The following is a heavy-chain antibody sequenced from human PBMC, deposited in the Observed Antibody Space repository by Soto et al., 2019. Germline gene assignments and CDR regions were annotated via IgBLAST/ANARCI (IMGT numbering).Heavy chain of an antibody. D-gene: IGHD3-9*01. V-gene: IGHV3-33*01. J-gene: IGHJ6*02. CDR1: GFTFSSYG. CDR2: IWYDGSNK. CDR3: ARGRPFYDILTGYYRPYGMDV. Sequence: QVQLVESGGGVVQPGRSLRLSCAASGFTFSSYGMHWVRQAPGKGLEWVAVIWYDGSNKYYADSVKGRFTISRDNSKNKLYLQMNCMRAEDTAVYYCARGRPFYDILTGYYRPYGMDVWGQGTTVTVSS.